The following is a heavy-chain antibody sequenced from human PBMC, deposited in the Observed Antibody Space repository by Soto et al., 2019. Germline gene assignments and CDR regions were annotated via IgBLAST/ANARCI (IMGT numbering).Heavy chain of an antibody. V-gene: IGHV1-2*02. J-gene: IGHJ4*02. Sequence: ASVKVCCKASGYSISAYYIHWVRQAPGQGLEWMGWIDPKNGGTVSAQKFQGRLTMTRDTSISTVYMDLSGLTSDDTALYYCGRDDYGIFPYWGQRSLVTVS. CDR2: IDPKNGGT. CDR3: GRDDYGIFPY. D-gene: IGHD3-10*01. CDR1: GYSISAYY.